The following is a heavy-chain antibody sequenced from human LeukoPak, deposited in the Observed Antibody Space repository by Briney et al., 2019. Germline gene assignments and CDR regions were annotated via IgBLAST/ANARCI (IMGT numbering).Heavy chain of an antibody. CDR2: ISGSGGST. D-gene: IGHD3-9*01. CDR1: GFTFSSYA. J-gene: IGHJ3*02. CDR3: AKQGPDNYDILTGYYTSGAFDI. Sequence: PGGSLRLSCAASGFTFSSYAMSWVRQAPGKGLEWVSAISGSGGSTYYADSVKVRFTISRDNSKNTLYLQMNSLRAEDTAVYYCAKQGPDNYDILTGYYTSGAFDIWGQGTMVTVSS. V-gene: IGHV3-23*01.